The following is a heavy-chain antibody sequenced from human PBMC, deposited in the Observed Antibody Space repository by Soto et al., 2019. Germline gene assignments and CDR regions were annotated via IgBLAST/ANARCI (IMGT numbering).Heavy chain of an antibody. CDR3: ARVIVWNDGVNWFDP. CDR2: IYSGGST. D-gene: IGHD1-1*01. V-gene: IGHV3-53*04. J-gene: IGHJ5*02. Sequence: EVQLVESGGGLVQPGGSLRLSCAASGFTVSSNYMSWVRQAPGKGLEWVSVIYSGGSTYYADSVKGRFTISRHNSKNTLYLQMNSLRAEDTAVYYCARVIVWNDGVNWFDPWGQGTLVTVSS. CDR1: GFTVSSNY.